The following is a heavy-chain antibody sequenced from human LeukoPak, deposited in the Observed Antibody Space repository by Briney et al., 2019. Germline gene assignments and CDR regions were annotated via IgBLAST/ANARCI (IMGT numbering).Heavy chain of an antibody. D-gene: IGHD3-9*01. Sequence: PGGSLRLSCAASGFTLSSYAMSWVRQAPGKGLEWVSTISGYGGSTYYADSVKGRFTISRDNSKNTLFLQMNSLRAEDTAVYYCAKAAYYDILTGYSTRGLFFDYWGQGTLVTVSS. V-gene: IGHV3-23*01. J-gene: IGHJ4*02. CDR1: GFTLSSYA. CDR3: AKAAYYDILTGYSTRGLFFDY. CDR2: ISGYGGST.